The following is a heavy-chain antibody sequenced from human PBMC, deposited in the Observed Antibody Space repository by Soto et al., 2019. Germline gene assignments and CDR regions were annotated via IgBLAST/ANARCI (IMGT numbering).Heavy chain of an antibody. V-gene: IGHV1-69*12. CDR2: IIPIFGTA. Sequence: QVQLVQSGAEVKKPGSSVKVSCKASGGTFSSYAISWVRQAPGQGLEWMGGIIPIFGTANYAQKFQGRVTITADESTSTAYMELGSLRSEDTAVYYCARAPPRNYDNSGRQAPPGAFDIWGQGTMVTVSS. CDR1: GGTFSSYA. J-gene: IGHJ3*02. CDR3: ARAPPRNYDNSGRQAPPGAFDI. D-gene: IGHD3-22*01.